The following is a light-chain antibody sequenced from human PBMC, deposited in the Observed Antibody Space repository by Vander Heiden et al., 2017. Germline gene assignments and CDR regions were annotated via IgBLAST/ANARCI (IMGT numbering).Light chain of an antibody. CDR3: QQYNSYLT. CDR2: KAS. Sequence: IQMTQSPSTLSASVGDRVTISCRASQSMSSWLVWYQQKPGKAPKLLIYKASRLESGVPYRFSGSGSVTEFTLTSSRLQPDDFATYYRQQYNSYLTFGGGTKGEIK. CDR1: QSMSSW. V-gene: IGKV1-5*03. J-gene: IGKJ4*01.